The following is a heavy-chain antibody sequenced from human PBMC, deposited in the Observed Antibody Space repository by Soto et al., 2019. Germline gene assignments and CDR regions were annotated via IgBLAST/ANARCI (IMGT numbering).Heavy chain of an antibody. Sequence: WVRQSPDKGLEWIAEVHISGHSNYNPSLRSRVSVSIDSSKNQFYLNLNSVTAADTAIYYCARVRQGCSANNCYFDPWGQGTQVTVSS. V-gene: IGHV4-4*02. CDR3: ARVRQGCSANNCYFDP. J-gene: IGHJ5*01. CDR2: VHISGHS. D-gene: IGHD1-1*01.